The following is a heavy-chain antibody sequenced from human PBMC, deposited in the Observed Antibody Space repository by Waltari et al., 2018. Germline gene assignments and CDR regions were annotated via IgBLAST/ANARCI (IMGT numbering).Heavy chain of an antibody. CDR2: RNPNQGNT. CDR3: ARGAGAARY. J-gene: IGHJ4*02. Sequence: QVQLVQSGAEVKKPGASVKVSCKASGYTFTSYDINWVRQATGQGLEWMGWRNPNQGNTGTGQTVQGRATMPRNTSMSTAYMELSSLRSEDTAVYDCARGAGAARYWGQGTLVTVSS. CDR1: GYTFTSYD. V-gene: IGHV1-8*02. D-gene: IGHD6-13*01.